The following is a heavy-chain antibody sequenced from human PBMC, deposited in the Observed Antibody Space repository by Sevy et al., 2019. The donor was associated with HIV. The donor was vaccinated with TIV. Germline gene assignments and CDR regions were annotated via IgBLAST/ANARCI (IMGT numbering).Heavy chain of an antibody. V-gene: IGHV3-7*01. J-gene: IGHJ4*02. Sequence: GESLKISCAASGFTFSSYWMSWVRQAPGKGLEWVATINQDGSETFYVDSVKGRFTISRHNPRKSLYLQMNSLSAEDTAVYYCARLFYGSADYWVQGTLVTVSS. D-gene: IGHD3-10*01. CDR2: INQDGSET. CDR1: GFTFSSYW. CDR3: ARLFYGSADY.